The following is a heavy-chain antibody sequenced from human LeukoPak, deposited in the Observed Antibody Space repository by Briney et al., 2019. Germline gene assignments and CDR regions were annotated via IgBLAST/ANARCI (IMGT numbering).Heavy chain of an antibody. J-gene: IGHJ5*02. CDR2: ISSSSSTI. CDR3: ARDGIAAAGT. V-gene: IGHV3-48*01. CDR1: GFTFSSYS. Sequence: GGSLRLSCAAFGFTFSSYSMNWVRQAPGKGLEWVSYISSSSSTIYYADSVKGRFTISRDNAKNSLHLQMNSLRAEDTAVYYCARDGIAAAGTWGQGTLVTVSS. D-gene: IGHD6-13*01.